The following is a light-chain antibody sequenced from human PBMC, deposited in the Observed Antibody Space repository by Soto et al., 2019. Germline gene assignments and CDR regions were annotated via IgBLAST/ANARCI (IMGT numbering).Light chain of an antibody. Sequence: EIVMTQSPATLSLSPGERAALSCRASQSINSELAWYQQKPGQPPRLLIYGASTRATVVPARFTGSESGSEFTLTISGLQTEEFAFYYCQQGHNWPLSFGRGTRLEF. V-gene: IGKV3-15*01. CDR1: QSINSE. CDR2: GAS. CDR3: QQGHNWPLS. J-gene: IGKJ2*01.